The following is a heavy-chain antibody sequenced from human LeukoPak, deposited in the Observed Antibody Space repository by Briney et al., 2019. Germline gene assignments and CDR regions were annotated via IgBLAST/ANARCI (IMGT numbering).Heavy chain of an antibody. Sequence: GASVKVSCKASGYTFSSYFIHWLRQAPGQGLEWGGVINPIGGRTTYTQKFQGRVTITRDTSTSTVYVELSSLRSEDTAVYFCARQSAVAGLKAFDYWGQGTLVTVSS. D-gene: IGHD6-19*01. CDR1: GYTFSSYF. CDR3: ARQSAVAGLKAFDY. J-gene: IGHJ4*02. CDR2: INPIGGRT. V-gene: IGHV1-46*01.